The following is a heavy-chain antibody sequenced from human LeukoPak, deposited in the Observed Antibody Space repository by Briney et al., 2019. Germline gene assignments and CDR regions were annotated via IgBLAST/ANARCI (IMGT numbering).Heavy chain of an antibody. Sequence: ASVKVSCKASGYTFTSYYMHRVRQAPGQGLEWMGIINPSGGSTSYAQKFQGRVTMTRDTSTSTVYMELSSLRSEDTAVYYCARSQGSVWYYYGSGSSHDYWGQGTLVTVSS. CDR1: GYTFTSYY. J-gene: IGHJ4*02. CDR3: ARSQGSVWYYYGSGSSHDY. CDR2: INPSGGST. V-gene: IGHV1-46*01. D-gene: IGHD3-10*01.